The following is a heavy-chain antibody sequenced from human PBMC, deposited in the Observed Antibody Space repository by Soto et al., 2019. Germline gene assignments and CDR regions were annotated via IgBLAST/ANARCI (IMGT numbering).Heavy chain of an antibody. Sequence: QVQLVQSGAEVKKPGASVKVSCKASGYTFTSYDINWVRQATGQGLEWMGWMNPNSGNTGYAQKFQGRVTMTRNTSISTAYMELSSLRSEDTAVYYCARGLRPVGDYDPYYYYYYMDVWGKGTTVTVSS. CDR1: GYTFTSYD. CDR2: MNPNSGNT. J-gene: IGHJ6*03. V-gene: IGHV1-8*01. D-gene: IGHD4-17*01. CDR3: ARGLRPVGDYDPYYYYYYMDV.